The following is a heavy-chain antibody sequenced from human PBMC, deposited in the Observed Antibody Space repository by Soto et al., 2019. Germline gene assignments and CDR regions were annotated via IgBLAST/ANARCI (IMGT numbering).Heavy chain of an antibody. CDR2: ISYDGSNK. V-gene: IGHV3-30-3*01. CDR1: VFTFISYA. Sequence: PGWSLRLSCASSVFTFISYAMHWVRQAPGKGLEWVAAISYDGSNKYYADSVKGRFTISRDNSKNTLYLQMNSLRAEDTAVYYCARAPGIAAAGTAFDYWGQGTLVTVSS. D-gene: IGHD6-13*01. CDR3: ARAPGIAAAGTAFDY. J-gene: IGHJ4*02.